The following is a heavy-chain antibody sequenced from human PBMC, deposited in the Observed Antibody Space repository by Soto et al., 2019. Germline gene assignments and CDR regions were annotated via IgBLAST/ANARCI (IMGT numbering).Heavy chain of an antibody. CDR2: ISGSGVST. CDR3: AKAPGGAYYYGMDV. D-gene: IGHD3-10*01. Sequence: EVQLLESGGGLVQPGGSLRLSCAASGFTFSSYAMSWVRQAPGKGLEWVSAISGSGVSTYYADSVKGRFTVSRDNSKNPLYLQMNSLRAEDTAVYYCAKAPGGAYYYGMDVWGQGTTVTVSS. CDR1: GFTFSSYA. V-gene: IGHV3-23*01. J-gene: IGHJ6*02.